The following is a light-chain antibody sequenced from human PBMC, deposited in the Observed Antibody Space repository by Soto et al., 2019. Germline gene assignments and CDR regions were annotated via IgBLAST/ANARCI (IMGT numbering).Light chain of an antibody. Sequence: EIVFAQSPVTLSLSPGERAPLFWRASQSVTDFLAWYQQKPGQAPRLLIYDASNRATGIPARFSGSGSGTDFTLTISSLEPEDFAVYYCQQRSKWPLTFGGGTKVDIK. V-gene: IGKV3-11*01. J-gene: IGKJ4*01. CDR1: QSVTDF. CDR3: QQRSKWPLT. CDR2: DAS.